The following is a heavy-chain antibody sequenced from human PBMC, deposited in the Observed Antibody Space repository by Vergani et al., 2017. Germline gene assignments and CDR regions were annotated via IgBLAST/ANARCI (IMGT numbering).Heavy chain of an antibody. CDR1: GITFSSYG. CDR2: IWYDGSNK. D-gene: IGHD3-22*01. CDR3: ARDRHYYDSSGYSSFDY. V-gene: IGHV3-33*01. Sequence: QVQLVESGGGVVQPGRSLRLSCAASGITFSSYGKHWVRQAPGKGLEWVAVIWYDGSNKYYADSVKGRFTISRDNSKNTLYLQMNSLRAEDTAVYYCARDRHYYDSSGYSSFDYWGQGTLVTVSS. J-gene: IGHJ4*02.